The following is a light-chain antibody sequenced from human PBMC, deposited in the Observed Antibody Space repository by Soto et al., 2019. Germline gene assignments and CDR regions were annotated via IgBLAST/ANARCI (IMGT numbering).Light chain of an antibody. CDR2: GAS. J-gene: IGKJ2*01. V-gene: IGKV3-20*01. CDR1: QSVSSSY. Sequence: EIVLTQSPGTLSLSPGGRATLSCSASQSVSSSYLAWYQQKPGQAPRILIYGASSRATGIPDRFSGSGSGTDFTLTISRREREAFAAYYCQQYGSSPYTFGQGTKMEIK. CDR3: QQYGSSPYT.